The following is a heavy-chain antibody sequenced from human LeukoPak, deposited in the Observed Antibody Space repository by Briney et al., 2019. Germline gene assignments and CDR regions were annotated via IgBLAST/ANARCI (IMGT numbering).Heavy chain of an antibody. J-gene: IGHJ4*02. Sequence: GGSLRLSCATSGFIVSSKYMIWVRQAPGKGLEWVSVIHSGDSTYDADSVKGRFTISRDNSKNTVYLQMNSLRPEDTAVYYCARMDLWRGAGGWSYFDYWGQGTLVTVSS. CDR3: ARMDLWRGAGGWSYFDY. CDR2: IHSGDST. CDR1: GFIVSSKY. V-gene: IGHV3-66*02. D-gene: IGHD1-14*01.